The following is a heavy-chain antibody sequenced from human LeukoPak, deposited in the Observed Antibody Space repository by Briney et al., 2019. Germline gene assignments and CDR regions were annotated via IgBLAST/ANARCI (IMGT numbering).Heavy chain of an antibody. CDR1: GFTFSSYW. Sequence: GGPLRLSCAASGFTFSSYWMHWVRQAPGKGLVWVSHTNSDGSTTSYADSVKGRFTISRDNSKNTLYLQMNSLRAEDTAVYYCAKQDIRSSAWYDWGQGTLVTVSS. J-gene: IGHJ4*02. D-gene: IGHD6-19*01. CDR3: AKQDIRSSAWYD. CDR2: TNSDGSTT. V-gene: IGHV3-74*01.